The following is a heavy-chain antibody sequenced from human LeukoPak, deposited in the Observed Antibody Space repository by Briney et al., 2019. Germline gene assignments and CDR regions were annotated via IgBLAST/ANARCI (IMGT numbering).Heavy chain of an antibody. Sequence: GGSLRLSCSASGFTFSSYIMNWVRQAPRKGLEWVSCISSSSSYIYYADSVKGWFTISRDNSKNTLYLQMNSLRAEDTAVYYCAKAGATVTTINWFDPWGQGTLVTVSS. V-gene: IGHV3-21*04. CDR1: GFTFSSYI. CDR2: ISSSSSYI. D-gene: IGHD4-17*01. J-gene: IGHJ5*02. CDR3: AKAGATVTTINWFDP.